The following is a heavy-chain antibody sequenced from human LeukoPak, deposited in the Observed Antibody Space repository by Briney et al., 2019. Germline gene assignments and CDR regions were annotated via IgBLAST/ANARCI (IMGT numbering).Heavy chain of an antibody. CDR1: GGSFSGYY. CDR3: ARGKVWNPYYYYGMDV. V-gene: IGHV4-34*01. D-gene: IGHD1-1*01. Sequence: SETLSLTCAVYGGSFSGYYWSWIRQPPGKGLEWIGEINHSGSTNYNPSLKSRVTISVDTSKNQFSLKLSSVTAADTAVCYCARGKVWNPYYYYGMDVWGQGTTVTVSS. CDR2: INHSGST. J-gene: IGHJ6*02.